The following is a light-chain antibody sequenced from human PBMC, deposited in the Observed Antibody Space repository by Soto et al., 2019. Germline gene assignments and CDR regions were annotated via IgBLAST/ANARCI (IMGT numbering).Light chain of an antibody. CDR2: AAS. V-gene: IGKV1-39*01. CDR3: QQSYSTLT. J-gene: IGKJ4*01. Sequence: DLQMTLPPSALSASVGDRVAITCRASQSISSYLSWYQQKPGNAPKLLIYAASSLQSGVPSRFSGSGSGTDFTLTISSLQPEDFATYHCQQSYSTLTFGGGTKVDI. CDR1: QSISSY.